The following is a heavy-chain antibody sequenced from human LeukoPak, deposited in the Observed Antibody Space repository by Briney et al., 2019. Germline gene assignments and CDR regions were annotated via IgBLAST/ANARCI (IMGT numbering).Heavy chain of an antibody. CDR3: ARKKDSSVWPTIDY. D-gene: IGHD6-19*01. J-gene: IGHJ4*02. CDR2: ISYDGSNK. Sequence: GRSLRLSCAASGFTFSSYAIHWVRQAPGKGLEWVAVISYDGSNKYYADSVKGRFTISRDNSKNTLYLQMNSLRAEDTAVYYCARKKDSSVWPTIDYWGQGTLVTVSS. CDR1: GFTFSSYA. V-gene: IGHV3-30-3*01.